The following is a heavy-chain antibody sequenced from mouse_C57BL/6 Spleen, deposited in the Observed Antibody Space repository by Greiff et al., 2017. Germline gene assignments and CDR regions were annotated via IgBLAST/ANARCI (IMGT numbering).Heavy chain of an antibody. CDR2: ISSGGDYI. V-gene: IGHV5-9-1*02. Sequence: EVKLVESGEGLVKPGGSLKLSCAASGFTFSSYAMSWVRQTPEKRLEWVAYISSGGDYIYYADTVKGRFTISRDTARNTLYLKMSSLKSGDTTMYYSTRNQGVVTNYAVDYWGQGTSVTVSA. J-gene: IGHJ4*01. CDR1: GFTFSSYA. CDR3: TRNQGVVTNYAVDY. D-gene: IGHD1-1*01.